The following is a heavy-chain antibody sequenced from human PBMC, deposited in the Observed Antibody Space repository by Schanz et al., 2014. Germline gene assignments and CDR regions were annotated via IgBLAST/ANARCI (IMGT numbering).Heavy chain of an antibody. Sequence: EVQLLESGGGLVQPGGSLRLSCAGSGFTFRSYAMTWVRQAPGKGLEWVSSMSGSGDRTYSADSVKGRFSISRDNSKNTLYLQMDSLRAEDTAVYYCAKSGYCRSTSCYQYNYYGLDVWGQGTTVTVSS. J-gene: IGHJ6*02. CDR2: MSGSGDRT. V-gene: IGHV3-23*01. D-gene: IGHD2-2*03. CDR3: AKSGYCRSTSCYQYNYYGLDV. CDR1: GFTFRSYA.